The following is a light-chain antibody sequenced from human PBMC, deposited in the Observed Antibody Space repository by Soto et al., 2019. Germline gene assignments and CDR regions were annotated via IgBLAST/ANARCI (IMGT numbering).Light chain of an antibody. CDR3: QQYGTSPWT. Sequence: EIVLTQSPGTLSLSPGERATLSCRASQSVSSSFLAWYQQKPGQAPRLLIYGASSRAPGIPDRFSGSGSGRVFTLTISRLEPEDFAVYYCQQYGTSPWTFGQGTKVEIK. CDR1: QSVSSSF. J-gene: IGKJ1*01. CDR2: GAS. V-gene: IGKV3-20*01.